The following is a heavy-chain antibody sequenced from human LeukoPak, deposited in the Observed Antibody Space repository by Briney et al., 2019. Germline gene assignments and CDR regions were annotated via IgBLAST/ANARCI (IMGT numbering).Heavy chain of an antibody. CDR1: GGSFSGYY. J-gene: IGHJ4*02. Sequence: SETLSLTCAVYGGSFSGYYWSWIRQPPGKGLEWIGEINHSGSTNYNPSLKSRVTISVDTSKNQFSLKLSSVTAADTAVYYCARGLVPAATSYYFDHWGQGTLVTVSS. CDR2: INHSGST. V-gene: IGHV4-34*01. CDR3: ARGLVPAATSYYFDH. D-gene: IGHD2-2*01.